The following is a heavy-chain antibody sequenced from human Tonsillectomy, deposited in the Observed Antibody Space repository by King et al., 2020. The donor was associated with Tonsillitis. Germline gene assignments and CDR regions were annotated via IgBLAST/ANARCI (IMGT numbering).Heavy chain of an antibody. CDR1: GFTFSTYS. CDR3: ARDLGSSNIDY. D-gene: IGHD3-10*01. V-gene: IGHV3-21*01. CDR2: ITSSSNYI. Sequence: DVQLVESGGGLVKPGGSLRLSCAASGFTFSTYSMNWVRQAPGKGLEWVSSITSSSNYIYYADSVKGRFTISRDNAKNSLYLQMNSLRAEDTAVYYCARDLGSSNIDYWGQGTLVTVSS. J-gene: IGHJ4*02.